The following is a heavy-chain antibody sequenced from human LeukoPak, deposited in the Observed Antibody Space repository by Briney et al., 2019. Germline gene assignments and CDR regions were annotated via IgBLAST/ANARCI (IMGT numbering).Heavy chain of an antibody. J-gene: IGHJ4*02. CDR2: INAGNGNT. Sequence: ASVKVSCKAFGYTFTSYDINWVRQATGQGLEWMGWINAGNGNTKYSQKFQGRVTITRDTSASTAYMELSSLRSEDTAVYYCARVRGSSSGWFDYWGQGTLVTVSS. D-gene: IGHD6-19*01. V-gene: IGHV1-3*01. CDR1: GYTFTSYD. CDR3: ARVRGSSSGWFDY.